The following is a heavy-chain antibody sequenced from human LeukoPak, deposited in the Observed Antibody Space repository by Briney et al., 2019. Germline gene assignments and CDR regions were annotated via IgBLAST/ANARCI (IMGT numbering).Heavy chain of an antibody. D-gene: IGHD3-22*01. CDR3: ARAGQWFSDAFDI. Sequence: PGGSLRLSCAASGFTFSTYDMHWVRQATGKGLEWVSGIGTAYDTHYPDSVKGRFTISREYAKNSFYLQMNSLTVGDTAVYYCARAGQWFSDAFDIWGQGTMVTVSS. V-gene: IGHV3-13*01. CDR2: IGTAYDT. CDR1: GFTFSTYD. J-gene: IGHJ3*02.